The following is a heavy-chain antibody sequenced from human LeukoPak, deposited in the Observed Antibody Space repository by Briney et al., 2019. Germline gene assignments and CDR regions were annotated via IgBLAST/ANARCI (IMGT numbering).Heavy chain of an antibody. Sequence: GGSLRLSCAASGFTFSSYDIHWVRQAPGKGPEWVALISYDGSNQYYVDSVKGRFTISRDNAKNSLYLQMNSLRAEDTAVYYCARDLTAEYGSGSYSLFDYWGQGTLVTVSS. V-gene: IGHV3-33*01. D-gene: IGHD3-10*01. J-gene: IGHJ4*02. CDR2: ISYDGSNQ. CDR1: GFTFSSYD. CDR3: ARDLTAEYGSGSYSLFDY.